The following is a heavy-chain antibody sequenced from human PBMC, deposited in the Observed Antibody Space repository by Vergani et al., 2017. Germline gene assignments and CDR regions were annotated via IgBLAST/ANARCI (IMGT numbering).Heavy chain of an antibody. CDR1: GGSMSGYY. D-gene: IGHD5-18*01. CDR3: ASCPVDTAMGVPYGMDV. J-gene: IGHJ6*02. Sequence: QVQLQESGPGLVKPSETLSLTCSVSGGSMSGYYWSWIRQPPGKELEWIGYIYYSGSTYYNPSLKSRVTISVDTSKNQFSLKLSSVTAADTAVYYCASCPVDTAMGVPYGMDVWGQGTTVTVSS. CDR2: IYYSGST. V-gene: IGHV4-59*08.